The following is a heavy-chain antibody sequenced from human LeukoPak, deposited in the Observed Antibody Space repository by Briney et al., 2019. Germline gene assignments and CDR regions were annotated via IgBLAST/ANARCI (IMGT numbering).Heavy chain of an antibody. Sequence: GGPLRLSCAASGFTFNTHAMSWVRQAPGKGLEWVSDISDSGGRTYYADSVKGRFTISRDNFKNTLDLQMNSLRVEDTAVYYCVRDGYSSGWYQYYFDFWGQGTLVSVSS. CDR3: VRDGYSSGWYQYYFDF. V-gene: IGHV3-23*01. CDR1: GFTFNTHA. CDR2: ISDSGGRT. J-gene: IGHJ4*02. D-gene: IGHD6-19*01.